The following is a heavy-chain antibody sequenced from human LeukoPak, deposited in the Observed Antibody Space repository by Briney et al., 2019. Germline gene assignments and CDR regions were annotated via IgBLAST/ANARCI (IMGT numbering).Heavy chain of an antibody. J-gene: IGHJ4*02. D-gene: IGHD2-2*01. Sequence: GGSLRLSCAASGFTFSSYSMNWVRQAPGKGLEWVSSISSSSSYIYYADSVKGRFTISRDNAKNSLYLQMNSLRAEDTAVYYCARQGYCSSTSCYGAFGYWGQGTLVTVSS. V-gene: IGHV3-21*01. CDR3: ARQGYCSSTSCYGAFGY. CDR2: ISSSSSYI. CDR1: GFTFSSYS.